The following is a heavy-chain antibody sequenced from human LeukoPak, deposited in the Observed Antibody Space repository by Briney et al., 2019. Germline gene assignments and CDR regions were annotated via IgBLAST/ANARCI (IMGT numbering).Heavy chain of an antibody. CDR1: GFSFSHFW. CDR2: IKKTGTET. V-gene: IGHV3-7*01. CDR3: AREDGYCSGGNCYSYFDS. Sequence: GGSLRLSCVASGFSFSHFWMSWVRQAPGKGLEWVAYIKKTGTETYYVDSVKGRFTITRDNTRNSLFLQMHSLRAEDTAVYFCAREDGYCSGGNCYSYFDSWGQGTLVAVSS. D-gene: IGHD2-15*01. J-gene: IGHJ4*02.